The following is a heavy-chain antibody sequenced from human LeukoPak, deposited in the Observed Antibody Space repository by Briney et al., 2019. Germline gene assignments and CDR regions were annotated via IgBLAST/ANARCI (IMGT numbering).Heavy chain of an antibody. CDR1: GYTFTSYG. CDR3: ARDRRPIRWIAVPGLGHYFDY. CDR2: ISAYNGNT. J-gene: IGHJ4*02. Sequence: ASVKVSCKASGYTFTSYGISWVRQAPGQGLEGMGWISAYNGNTNYAQKLQGRVTMTTDTSTSTAYMELRSLRSDDTAVYYCARDRRPIRWIAVPGLGHYFDYWGQGTLVTVSS. V-gene: IGHV1-18*01. D-gene: IGHD6-19*01.